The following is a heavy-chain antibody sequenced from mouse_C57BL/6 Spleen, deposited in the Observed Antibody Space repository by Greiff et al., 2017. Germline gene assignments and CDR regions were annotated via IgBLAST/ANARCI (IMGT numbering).Heavy chain of an antibody. CDR1: GYTFTSYW. CDR2: IDPSDSYT. Sequence: QVQLQQPGAELVRPGTSVKLSCKASGYTFTSYWMHWVKQRPGQGLEWIGVIDPSDSYTNYNQKFKGKATLTVDTSSSTAYMQLRSLTSEDSAVYYCARVAQATFLYYFDYWGQGTTLTVSS. D-gene: IGHD3-2*02. CDR3: ARVAQATFLYYFDY. J-gene: IGHJ2*01. V-gene: IGHV1-59*01.